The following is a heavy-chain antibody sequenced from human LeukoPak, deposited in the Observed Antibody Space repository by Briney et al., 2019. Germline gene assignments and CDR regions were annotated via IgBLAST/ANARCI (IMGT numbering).Heavy chain of an antibody. Sequence: PSETLSLTCAVYGGSFSGYYWSWTRQPPGKGLEWIGEINHSGSTNYNPSLKSRVTISVDTSKNQFSLKLSSVTAADTAVYYCAREGGAGSSGWYVVFDYWGQGTLVTVSS. CDR1: GGSFSGYY. CDR3: AREGGAGSSGWYVVFDY. J-gene: IGHJ4*02. CDR2: INHSGST. V-gene: IGHV4-34*01. D-gene: IGHD6-19*01.